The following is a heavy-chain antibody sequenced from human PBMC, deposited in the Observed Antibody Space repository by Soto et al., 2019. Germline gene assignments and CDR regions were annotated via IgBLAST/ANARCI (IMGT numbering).Heavy chain of an antibody. CDR1: GYTFTAYY. D-gene: IGHD2-2*01. CDR2: INPNSGGS. CDR3: AREETAAASHEGNGFDP. Sequence: QVQLVQSGAEVKKPGASVKVSCKASGYTFTAYYMHWVRQAPGQGLEWMGRINPNSGGSNYAQKFQGRVTMTRDTSISTAYMELSRLRSDDTAIYYCAREETAAASHEGNGFDPWGQGTLVTVSS. V-gene: IGHV1-2*06. J-gene: IGHJ5*02.